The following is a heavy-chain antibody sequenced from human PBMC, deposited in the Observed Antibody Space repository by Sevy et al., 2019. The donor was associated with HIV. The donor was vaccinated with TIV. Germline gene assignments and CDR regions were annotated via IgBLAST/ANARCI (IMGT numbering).Heavy chain of an antibody. CDR2: ISYDGSDK. Sequence: GESLKISCTASGFAFTNYYAMHWVRQAPGKGLEWVALISYDGSDKFYADSVKGRVTITRDNFKNTLYLQMNGLTTEDTAVYYCARPRANYVDHYFFYAMDVWGQGTTVTVSS. CDR3: ARPRANYVDHYFFYAMDV. D-gene: IGHD4-17*01. CDR1: GFAFTNYYA. V-gene: IGHV3-30-3*01. J-gene: IGHJ6*02.